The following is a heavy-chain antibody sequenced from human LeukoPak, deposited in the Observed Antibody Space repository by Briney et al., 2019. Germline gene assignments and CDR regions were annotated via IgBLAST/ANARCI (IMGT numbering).Heavy chain of an antibody. V-gene: IGHV5-51*01. CDR2: IYPDESNI. D-gene: IGHD2-2*03. Sequence: TGASLKISCKGSGYSFATYWIAWVRQMPGKGLEWMGIIYPDESNIRYSPSFQGQVTISADNSISTAYLQWSSLKASDTAIYYCARPPSRGYSSSFEYWGQGTLVTVSS. J-gene: IGHJ4*02. CDR1: GYSFATYW. CDR3: ARPPSRGYSSSFEY.